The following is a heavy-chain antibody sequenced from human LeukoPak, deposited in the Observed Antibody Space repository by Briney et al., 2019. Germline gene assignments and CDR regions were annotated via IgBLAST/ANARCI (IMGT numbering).Heavy chain of an antibody. J-gene: IGHJ6*03. CDR2: IIPIFGTA. CDR3: ARDTGDRYYYDSSGYSHFAYMDV. D-gene: IGHD3-22*01. CDR1: GSTFSSYA. V-gene: IGHV1-69*13. Sequence: SVKVSCKASGSTFSSYAISWVRQAPGQGLEWMGGIIPIFGTANYAQKFQGRVTITADESTSTAYMELSSLRSEDTAVYYCARDTGDRYYYDSSGYSHFAYMDVWGKGTTVTISS.